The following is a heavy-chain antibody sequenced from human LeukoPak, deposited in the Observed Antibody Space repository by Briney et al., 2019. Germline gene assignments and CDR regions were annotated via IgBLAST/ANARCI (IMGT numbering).Heavy chain of an antibody. D-gene: IGHD7-27*01. Sequence: SQTLSLTCAVSGGSISSGSYSWSWIRQPPGKGLEWIGYIYPRGSTYYNPSLKSRVTMSLDRSANQFSLNLSSVTAADTAVYYCARFSPRAMGNYFGFWGQGTLVTVSS. CDR2: IYPRGST. J-gene: IGHJ4*02. V-gene: IGHV4-30-2*01. CDR1: GGSISSGSYS. CDR3: ARFSPRAMGNYFGF.